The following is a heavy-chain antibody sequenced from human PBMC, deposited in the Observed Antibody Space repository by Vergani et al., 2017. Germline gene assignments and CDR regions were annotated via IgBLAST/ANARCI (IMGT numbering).Heavy chain of an antibody. J-gene: IGHJ4*02. Sequence: VQLVESGGGVVQPGRSLRLSCAASGFTFDDYTMHWVRQAPGKGLEWVSAISGSGGSTYYADSVKGRFTISRDNSKNTLYLQMNSLRAEDTAVYYCAKFGYYFDYWGQGTLVTVSS. CDR1: GFTFDDYT. CDR3: AKFGYYFDY. V-gene: IGHV3-23*04. CDR2: ISGSGGST. D-gene: IGHD3-3*01.